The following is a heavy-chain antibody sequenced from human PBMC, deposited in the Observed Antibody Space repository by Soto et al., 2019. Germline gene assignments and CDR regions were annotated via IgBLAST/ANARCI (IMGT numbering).Heavy chain of an antibody. CDR2: ISSSSSYT. V-gene: IGHV3-11*05. J-gene: IGHJ4*02. Sequence: QVQLVESGGGLVKPGGSLRLSCAAXXFXFSDYXMSWIRQAPGKGLEWVSYISSSSSYTNYADSVKGRFTISRDNAKNSLYLQMNSLRAEDTAVYYCARDHHRYSGYDYVDYWGQGTLVTVSS. CDR3: ARDHHRYSGYDYVDY. CDR1: XFXFSDYX. D-gene: IGHD5-12*01.